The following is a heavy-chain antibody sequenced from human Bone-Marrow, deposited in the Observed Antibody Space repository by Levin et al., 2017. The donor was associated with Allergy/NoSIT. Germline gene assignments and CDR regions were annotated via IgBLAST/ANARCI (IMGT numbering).Heavy chain of an antibody. CDR2: INPSDGST. J-gene: IGHJ4*02. V-gene: IGHV1-46*01. D-gene: IGHD2-8*01. Sequence: ASVKVSCKASGYTFTRYYMHWVRQAPGQGLEWVGIINPSDGSTSYAQKFQGRVTMTRDTSTSIVFMELSSLRSEDTAVYYCSRVYCSNGVCYRDVFDYWGQGTLVTVSS. CDR1: GYTFTRYY. CDR3: SRVYCSNGVCYRDVFDY.